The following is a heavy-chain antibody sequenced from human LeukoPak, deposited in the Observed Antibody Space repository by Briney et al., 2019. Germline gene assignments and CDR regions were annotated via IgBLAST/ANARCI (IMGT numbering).Heavy chain of an antibody. J-gene: IGHJ4*02. D-gene: IGHD6-13*01. V-gene: IGHV3-7*03. CDR3: TTDSPIAAAAPRRRGGDYFDY. Sequence: GGSLRLSCAASGFTFSDYWMTWVRQAPGKGLEWVANIKQDGSIIWYVDSVKGRFTISRDNAKNSLYLQMNSLKTEDTAVYYCTTDSPIAAAAPRRRGGDYFDYWGQGTLVTVSS. CDR2: IKQDGSII. CDR1: GFTFSDYW.